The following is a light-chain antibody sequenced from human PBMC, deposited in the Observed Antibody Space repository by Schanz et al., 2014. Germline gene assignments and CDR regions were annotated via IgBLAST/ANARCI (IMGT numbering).Light chain of an antibody. CDR2: DAS. J-gene: IGKJ3*01. CDR1: QNVGTY. CDR3: QHRSIWPPGIT. V-gene: IGKV3-11*01. Sequence: EIVLTQSPVTLSLSPGERATLSCRASQNVGTYLAWYQQKPGQAPRLLIYDASNRATGIPARFSGSGSGTDFTLTIRSLEPEDFAVYYCQHRSIWPPGITFGPGTKVDNK.